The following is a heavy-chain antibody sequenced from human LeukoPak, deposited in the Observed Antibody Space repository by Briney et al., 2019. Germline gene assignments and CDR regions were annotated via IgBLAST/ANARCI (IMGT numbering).Heavy chain of an antibody. D-gene: IGHD3-22*01. J-gene: IGHJ1*01. CDR3: ARVGYYDSSNYYAYFQH. CDR1: GFTFSSYW. CDR2: INSDGTDI. Sequence: GGSLRLSCAASGFTFSSYWMHWVRQAPGKGLEWFARINSDGTDISYGDSVKGRFTISRDNAKNTLYLQMNSLRVEDTAVYYCARVGYYDSSNYYAYFQHWGQGTLVTVSS. V-gene: IGHV3-74*01.